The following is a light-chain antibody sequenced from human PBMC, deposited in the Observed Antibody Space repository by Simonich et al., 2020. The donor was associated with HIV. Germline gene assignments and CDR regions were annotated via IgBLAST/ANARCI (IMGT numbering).Light chain of an antibody. J-gene: IGLJ3*02. Sequence: QSVLTQPPSASGTPGQRVTISCSGSSSNIGSNTVNWYQQLPGTAPKLPIHSNNQRPSGVPDRFAGSKSGTSASLAISGLQSEDEADYYCAAWDDSLNGWVFGGGTKLTVL. V-gene: IGLV1-44*01. CDR2: SNN. CDR3: AAWDDSLNGWV. CDR1: SSNIGSNT.